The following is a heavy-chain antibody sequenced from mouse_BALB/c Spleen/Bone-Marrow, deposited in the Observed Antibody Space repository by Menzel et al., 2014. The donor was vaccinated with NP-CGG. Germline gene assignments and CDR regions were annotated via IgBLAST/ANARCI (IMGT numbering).Heavy chain of an antibody. D-gene: IGHD2-1*01. J-gene: IGHJ4*01. CDR1: GSTFSSYT. CDR3: TRDGKGNYDYAIDY. V-gene: IGHV5-6-4*01. CDR2: IRSGGSYT. Sequence: EVMLVESGGGLVKPGGSLKLSCAASGSTFSSYTMSWVRQTPEKRLEWVATIRSGGSYTYYPDSVKGRFTISKDNAKNTLYLQKSSLKSEDTAMYYCTRDGKGNYDYAIDYWGQGTSGTGSS.